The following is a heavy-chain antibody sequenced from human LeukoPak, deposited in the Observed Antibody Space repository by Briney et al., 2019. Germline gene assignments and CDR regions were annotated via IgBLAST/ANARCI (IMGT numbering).Heavy chain of an antibody. D-gene: IGHD1-26*01. J-gene: IGHJ4*02. CDR2: ISHSSSYI. V-gene: IGHV3-21*06. CDR3: ARGSYFLLDY. CDR1: GFTFSSYN. Sequence: PGGSLRLSCAASGFTFSSYNMNWVRQAPGKGLEWVSSISHSSSYIYYADSVKGRFTISRDNAKNSLDLQMNSLRAEDTAVYYCARGSYFLLDYWGQGTLVTVSS.